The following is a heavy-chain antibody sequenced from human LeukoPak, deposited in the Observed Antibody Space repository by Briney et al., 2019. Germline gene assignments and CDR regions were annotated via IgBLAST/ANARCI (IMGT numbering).Heavy chain of an antibody. D-gene: IGHD1-26*01. Sequence: SQTLSLTCTVSGGPISSGGYYWSWIRQHPGKGLEWIGYIYYSGSTYYNPSLKSRVTISVDTSKNQFSLKLSSVTAADTAVYYCARTPRSAEYFQHWGQGTLVTVSS. CDR3: ARTPRSAEYFQH. J-gene: IGHJ1*01. V-gene: IGHV4-31*03. CDR2: IYYSGST. CDR1: GGPISSGGYY.